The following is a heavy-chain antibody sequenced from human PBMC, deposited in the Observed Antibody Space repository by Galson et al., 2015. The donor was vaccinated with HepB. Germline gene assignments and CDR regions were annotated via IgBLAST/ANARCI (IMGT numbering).Heavy chain of an antibody. V-gene: IGHV3-53*01. CDR2: IYSGGLI. J-gene: IGHJ4*02. Sequence: SLRLSCAASGLSVSNNYMKWVRQAPGKGLEWISLIYSGGLIRYADSVKGRFTISRDSSKNTLYLQMNNLRADDTAVYYCARSPDYWGQGTLVTVSS. CDR1: GLSVSNNY. CDR3: ARSPDY.